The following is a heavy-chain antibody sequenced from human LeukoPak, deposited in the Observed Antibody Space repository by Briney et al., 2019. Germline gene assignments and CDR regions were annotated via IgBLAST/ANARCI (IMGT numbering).Heavy chain of an antibody. V-gene: IGHV1-18*01. CDR2: ISAYNGNT. CDR3: ALSIVATTGVFDY. D-gene: IGHD5-12*01. Sequence: GASVKVSCKASGYTFTSYGIRWVRQAPGQGLEWMVWISAYNGNTNYAQKLQGRVTMTTDTPTSTAYMELRSLRSADTAVYYCALSIVATTGVFDYWGQGTLVTVSS. J-gene: IGHJ4*02. CDR1: GYTFTSYG.